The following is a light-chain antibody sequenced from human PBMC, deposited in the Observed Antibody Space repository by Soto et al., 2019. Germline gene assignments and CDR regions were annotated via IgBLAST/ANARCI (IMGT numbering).Light chain of an antibody. Sequence: DIVLTQSPGTLSLSPGERATLSCRASQSVSSKYLAWYQQKPGQPPRVLIYGTSIRATGIPERFSGGGSGTDFTLTITRLEPEDFAVDYCQQYGSSLFTFGPGTKVDFK. CDR3: QQYGSSLFT. CDR2: GTS. CDR1: QSVSSKY. J-gene: IGKJ3*01. V-gene: IGKV3-20*01.